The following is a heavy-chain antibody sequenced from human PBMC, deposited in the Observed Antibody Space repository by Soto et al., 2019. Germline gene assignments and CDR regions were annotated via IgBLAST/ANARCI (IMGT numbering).Heavy chain of an antibody. CDR3: TKDRGPQMPQGMEI. CDR1: GFTFDAYT. J-gene: IGHJ6*02. V-gene: IGHV3-43*01. Sequence: GGSLRFPCAASGFTFDAYTMHWVRQAPGKGLEWVSLISWAGGSTYYADSLKGRFTISRDNSKNFLYLHMNSLRTEDTALYYCTKDRGPQMPQGMEIWGQGTTVTVSS. CDR2: ISWAGGST. D-gene: IGHD2-2*01.